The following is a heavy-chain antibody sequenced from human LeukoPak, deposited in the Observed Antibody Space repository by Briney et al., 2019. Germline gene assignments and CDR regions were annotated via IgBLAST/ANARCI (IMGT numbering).Heavy chain of an antibody. CDR1: GGTFSSYT. CDR2: IIPILGIA. V-gene: IGHV1-69*10. CDR3: ARDLLGVVVIAHNWFDP. D-gene: IGHD2-21*01. Sequence: ASVKVSCKASGGTFSSYTISWVRQAPGQGLEWMGWIIPILGIANYAQKFQGRVTITTDKSTSTAYMELSSLRSEDTAVYYCARDLLGVVVIAHNWFDPWGQRTLVTVS. J-gene: IGHJ5*02.